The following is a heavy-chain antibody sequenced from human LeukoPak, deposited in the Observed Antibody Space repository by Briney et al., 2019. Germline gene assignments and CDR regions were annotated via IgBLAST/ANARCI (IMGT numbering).Heavy chain of an antibody. CDR2: IRSDGSNK. CDR1: GFAFSRYG. D-gene: IGHD3-22*01. Sequence: PGGSLRLSCAASGFAFSRYGMHWVRQAPGKGLEWVAFIRSDGSNKYYADSVKGRFTISRDNSKNTLYLQMNSLRAEDTAVYYCAKNRITMILVAFDYWGQGTLVTVSS. CDR3: AKNRITMILVAFDY. J-gene: IGHJ4*02. V-gene: IGHV3-30*02.